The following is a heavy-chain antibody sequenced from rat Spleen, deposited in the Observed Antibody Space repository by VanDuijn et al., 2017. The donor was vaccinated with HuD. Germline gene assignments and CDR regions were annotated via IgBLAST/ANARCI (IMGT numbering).Heavy chain of an antibody. V-gene: IGHV5-31*01. CDR2: IIYDGSST. J-gene: IGHJ4*01. D-gene: IGHD4-3*01. CDR1: GFTFNNYW. CDR3: ARHGWGYGVMDA. Sequence: EVQLVESGGGLVQPGRSLKLSCVASGFTFNNYWMTWIRQAPGKGLEWVATIIYDGSSTYYRDSVKGRFTISRDNAKSTLYLQMDSLRSEDTATYYCARHGWGYGVMDAWGQGASVTVSS.